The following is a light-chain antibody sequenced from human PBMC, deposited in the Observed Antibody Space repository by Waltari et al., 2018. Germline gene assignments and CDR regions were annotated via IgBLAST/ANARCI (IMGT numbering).Light chain of an antibody. J-gene: IGKJ4*02. CDR2: RAS. Sequence: DIQMTQSPSSLSASVGDRVPITCRASQAISNSLAWYQQKPGKAPKVLLYRASTLESGVPSRFSGSGTGTDYTLTISSLQPEDFATYYCQQYAATPLTFGGGTKVEIK. CDR1: QAISNS. V-gene: IGKV1-NL1*01. CDR3: QQYAATPLT.